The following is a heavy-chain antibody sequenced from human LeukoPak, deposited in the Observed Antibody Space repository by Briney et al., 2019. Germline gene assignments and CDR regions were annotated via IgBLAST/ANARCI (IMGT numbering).Heavy chain of an antibody. Sequence: PGGSLRLSCAASEFTFSNYWMSWVRQAPGKGLEWVAVIWYDGSNKYYADSVKGRFTISRDHSKNTLYLQMKSLRAEDTAVYYCARELEIAVAGTLGYWGQGTLVTVSS. CDR1: EFTFSNYW. J-gene: IGHJ4*02. CDR2: IWYDGSNK. V-gene: IGHV3-33*08. CDR3: ARELEIAVAGTLGY. D-gene: IGHD6-19*01.